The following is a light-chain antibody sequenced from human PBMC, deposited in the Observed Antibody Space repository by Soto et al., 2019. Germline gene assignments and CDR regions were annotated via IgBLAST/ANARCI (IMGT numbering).Light chain of an antibody. CDR2: TTN. CDR3: AAWDDSPNGHV. CDR1: SSDIGTSS. Sequence: SVLAQPHSASGTRGQRVTISCSGSSSDIGTSSVHWFQQLPGTAPKLLISTTNQRPSGVPERFSGSKSGTSASLAISGLQSEDEADYYCAAWDDSPNGHVFGTGTKVTVL. J-gene: IGLJ1*01. V-gene: IGLV1-44*01.